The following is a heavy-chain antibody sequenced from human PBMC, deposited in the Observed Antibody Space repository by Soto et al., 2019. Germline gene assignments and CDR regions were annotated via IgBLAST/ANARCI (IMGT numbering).Heavy chain of an antibody. V-gene: IGHV4-31*03. CDR2: IYYSGST. Sequence: QVQLQESGPGLVKPSQTLSLTCTVSGGSISSGDIHWTWIRQHPGKGLEWIGYIYYSGSTYHNPSLKSRVTISMDTSENQFSLKLSSVTAADTAVYYCAKGHSSATSLDSWGQGILVTVSS. D-gene: IGHD6-25*01. J-gene: IGHJ4*02. CDR1: GGSISSGDIH. CDR3: AKGHSSATSLDS.